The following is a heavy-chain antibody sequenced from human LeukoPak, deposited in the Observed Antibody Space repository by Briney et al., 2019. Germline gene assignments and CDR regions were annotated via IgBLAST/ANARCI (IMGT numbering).Heavy chain of an antibody. J-gene: IGHJ4*02. V-gene: IGHV4-59*11. Sequence: SETLSLTCTVSGGSISSHYWSWIRQPPGKGLEWIGYIYYSGSTNYNPSLKSRVTISVDTSKNQFSLKLSSVTAADTAVYCCARGQDWYSGSYYYFDYWGQGTLVTVSS. CDR2: IYYSGST. CDR3: ARGQDWYSGSYYYFDY. CDR1: GGSISSHY. D-gene: IGHD1-26*01.